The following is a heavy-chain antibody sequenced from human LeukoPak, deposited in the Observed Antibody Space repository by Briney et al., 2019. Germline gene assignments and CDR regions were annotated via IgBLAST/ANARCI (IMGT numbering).Heavy chain of an antibody. J-gene: IGHJ4*02. D-gene: IGHD3-3*01. V-gene: IGHV3-21*01. CDR2: ISSSSSYI. Sequence: GGSRRLSCAASGFTFSSYSMNWVRQAPGKGLEWVSSISSSSSYIYYADSVKGRFTISRDNAKNSLYLQMNSLRAEDTAVYYCARDEETYYDFWSGYYNWGQGTLVTVSS. CDR3: ARDEETYYDFWSGYYN. CDR1: GFTFSSYS.